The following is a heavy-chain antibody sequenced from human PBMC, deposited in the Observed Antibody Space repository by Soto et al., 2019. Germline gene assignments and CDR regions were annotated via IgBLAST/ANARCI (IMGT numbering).Heavy chain of an antibody. V-gene: IGHV4-34*01. J-gene: IGHJ4*02. CDR2: INHSGST. CDR1: GGSFSGYY. Sequence: QVQLQQWGAGLLKPSETLSLTCAVYGGSFSGYYWSWIRQPPGKGLEWIGEINHSGSTNYNPSLKSRVTISVDTSKNQFSLKLSSVTAADTAVYYCASLPPHAVDYWGQGTLVTVSS. CDR3: ASLPPHAVDY.